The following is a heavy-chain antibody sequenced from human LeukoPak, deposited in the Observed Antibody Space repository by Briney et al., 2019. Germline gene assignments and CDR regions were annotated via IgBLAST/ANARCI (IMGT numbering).Heavy chain of an antibody. J-gene: IGHJ4*02. V-gene: IGHV3-30*04. CDR3: ARGLRWGMWCYFDY. CDR2: ISYDGSNK. Sequence: PGGSLRLSCAASGFTFSSYAMHWVRQAPGKGLEWVAVISYDGSNKYYADSVKGRFTISRDNSKNTLYLQMNSLRAEDTAVYYCARGLRWGMWCYFDYWGQGTLVTVSS. CDR1: GFTFSSYA. D-gene: IGHD4-23*01.